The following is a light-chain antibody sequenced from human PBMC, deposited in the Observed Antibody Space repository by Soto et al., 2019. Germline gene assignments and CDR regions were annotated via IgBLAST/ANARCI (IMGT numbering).Light chain of an antibody. J-gene: IGLJ2*01. CDR1: SSDVGGYNY. Sequence: QSALTQPASVSGSPGQSITISCTGTSSDVGGYNYVSWYQQHPGKAPKLMIYEVNNRPSGVSNRFSGSKSGNTASLTISGLQAEDEADYYCSSYTSSSTLVVFGGGTPLTVL. V-gene: IGLV2-14*01. CDR3: SSYTSSSTLVV. CDR2: EVN.